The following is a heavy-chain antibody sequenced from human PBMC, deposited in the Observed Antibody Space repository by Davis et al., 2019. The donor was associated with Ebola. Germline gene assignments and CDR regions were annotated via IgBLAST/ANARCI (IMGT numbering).Heavy chain of an antibody. J-gene: IGHJ2*01. V-gene: IGHV4-4*02. CDR2: IYHSGST. CDR1: GGSISSSNW. CDR3: ARVREDFGVVIISIGWYFDL. Sequence: SETLSLTCAVSGGSISSSNWWSWVRQPPGKGLEWIGEIYHSGSTNYNPSLKSRVTISVDKSKNQFSLKLSSVTAADTAVYYCARVREDFGVVIISIGWYFDLWGRGTLVTISS. D-gene: IGHD3-3*01.